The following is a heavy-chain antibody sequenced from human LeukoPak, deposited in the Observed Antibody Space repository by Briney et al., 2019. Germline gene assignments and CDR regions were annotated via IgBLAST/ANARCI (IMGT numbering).Heavy chain of an antibody. CDR1: GFTFSSYA. CDR2: ISGGGGVT. V-gene: IGHV3-23*01. J-gene: IGHJ4*02. D-gene: IGHD5-12*01. CDR3: AKEPRVATIEIFDY. Sequence: GGSLSLSCAASGFTFSSYAMSWVRQAPGKGLEWVSSISGGGGVTYYADSVKGRFTISRDNSKNTVYLQMNSLRAEDTAVYYCAKEPRVATIEIFDYWGQGTLVTVSS.